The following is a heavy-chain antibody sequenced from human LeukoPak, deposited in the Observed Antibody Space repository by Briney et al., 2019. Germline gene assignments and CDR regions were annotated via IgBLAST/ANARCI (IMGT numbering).Heavy chain of an antibody. CDR3: AKASYGDYAGYDY. V-gene: IGHV3-30*04. Sequence: GRSLRLSCAASGFTFSSYAMHWVRQAPGKGLEWVAVISYDGSNKYYADSVKGRFTISRDNSKNTLYLQMNSLRAEDTAVYYCAKASYGDYAGYDYWGQGTLVTVSS. J-gene: IGHJ4*02. CDR2: ISYDGSNK. D-gene: IGHD4-17*01. CDR1: GFTFSSYA.